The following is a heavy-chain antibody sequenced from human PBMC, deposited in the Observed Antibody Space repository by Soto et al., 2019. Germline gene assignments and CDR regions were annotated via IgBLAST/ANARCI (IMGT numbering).Heavy chain of an antibody. CDR2: ISAYNGNT. V-gene: IGHV1-18*01. Sequence: QVQLVQSGAEVKKPGASVKVSCKASGYTFTSYGISWVRQAPGQGLEWMGWISAYNGNTNYAQKLQGRVTLTKDTATGTAYRQLGSLRSDDTAVYYCARGVAAGVVVVTPTADYWGQGTLVTVSS. CDR1: GYTFTSYG. CDR3: ARGVAAGVVVVTPTADY. J-gene: IGHJ4*02. D-gene: IGHD2-21*02.